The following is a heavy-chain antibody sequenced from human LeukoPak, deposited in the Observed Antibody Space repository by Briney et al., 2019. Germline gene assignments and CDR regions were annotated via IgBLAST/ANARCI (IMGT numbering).Heavy chain of an antibody. J-gene: IGHJ5*02. CDR3: ARAGITMVREVIIRKGNWFDP. CDR1: GFTFSSYS. Sequence: GGSLRLSCAASGFTFSSYSMNWVRQAPGKGLEWVSSISSSSSYIYYADSVKGRFTISRDNAKNSLYLQMNSLRAEDTAVYYCARAGITMVREVIIRKGNWFDPWGQGTLVTVSS. D-gene: IGHD3-10*01. CDR2: ISSSSSYI. V-gene: IGHV3-21*01.